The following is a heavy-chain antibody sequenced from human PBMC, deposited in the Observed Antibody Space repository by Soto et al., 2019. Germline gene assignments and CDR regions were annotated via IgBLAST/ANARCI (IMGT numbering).Heavy chain of an antibody. D-gene: IGHD3-10*01. CDR3: ANAVGSYYYYSMDV. V-gene: IGHV3-23*01. CDR2: ISGSGGST. J-gene: IGHJ6*02. Sequence: GGSLRLSCAASGFTFSSYAMSWVRQAPGKGLEWVSAISGSGGSTYYADSVKGRFTISRDNSKNTLYLQMNSLRAEDTAVYYCANAVGSYYYYSMDVWGQGTTVTVSS. CDR1: GFTFSSYA.